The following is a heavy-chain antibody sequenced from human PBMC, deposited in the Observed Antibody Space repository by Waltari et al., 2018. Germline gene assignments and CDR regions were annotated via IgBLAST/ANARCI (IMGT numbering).Heavy chain of an antibody. Sequence: PGKGLEWVSYISSSSSTIYYADSVKGRFTISRDNAKNSLYLQMNSLRAEDTAVYYCARERHSSTYDYWGQGTLVTVSS. J-gene: IGHJ4*02. D-gene: IGHD2-2*01. CDR3: ARERHSSTYDY. CDR2: ISSSSSTI. V-gene: IGHV3-48*04.